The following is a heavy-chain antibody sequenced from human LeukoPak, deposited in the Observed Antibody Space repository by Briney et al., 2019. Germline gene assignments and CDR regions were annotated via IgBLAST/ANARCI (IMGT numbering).Heavy chain of an antibody. D-gene: IGHD2-15*01. CDR3: TTDAAVLVVVVAATPF. J-gene: IGHJ4*02. V-gene: IGHV3-7*03. Sequence: GGSLRLSCTASEFTFSSYWMTWVRQAPGKGLDWVANIKEDGSEKFYVDSVKGRFTISRDNARNSLYLQMNSLKTEDTAVYYCTTDAAVLVVVVAATPFWGQGTLVTVSS. CDR1: EFTFSSYW. CDR2: IKEDGSEK.